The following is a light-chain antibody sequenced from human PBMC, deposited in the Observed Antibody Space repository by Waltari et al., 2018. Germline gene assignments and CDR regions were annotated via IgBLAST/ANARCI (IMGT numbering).Light chain of an antibody. CDR3: QQYGYSAST. CDR1: QSVTGNF. J-gene: IGKJ4*01. CDR2: GAS. V-gene: IGKV3-20*01. Sequence: EIVLTQSPGTLSLSPGERATLSCRASQSVTGNFVAWYQQGPGQAPSLLINGASIRATGIPDRFSGSGSGTDFTLTISRLEPEDFAVYYCQQYGYSASTFGGGTKVEIK.